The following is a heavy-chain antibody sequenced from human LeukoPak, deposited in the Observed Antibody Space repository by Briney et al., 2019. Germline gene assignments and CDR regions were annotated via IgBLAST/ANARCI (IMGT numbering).Heavy chain of an antibody. Sequence: GASVKVSCKPSGYTFTGYYIQWVRQAPRQGLEWMGWINPNSGGTNYAQKFQGRVTMTRDMPTSTVYMELSSLRSEDTAVYYCARDRYDILTGYKGGFCMDVWGKGTTVTVSS. CDR2: INPNSGGT. J-gene: IGHJ6*03. CDR1: GYTFTGYY. D-gene: IGHD3-9*01. V-gene: IGHV1-2*02. CDR3: ARDRYDILTGYKGGFCMDV.